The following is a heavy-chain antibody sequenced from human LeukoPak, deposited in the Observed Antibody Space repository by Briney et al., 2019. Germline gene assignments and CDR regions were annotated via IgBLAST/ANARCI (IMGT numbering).Heavy chain of an antibody. CDR1: GGTFSSYA. CDR2: IIPIFGTA. D-gene: IGHD3-22*01. CDR3: AILSSGYYFGYFDY. Sequence: GASVKVSCKASGGTFSSYAISWVRQAPGQGLEWMGGIIPIFGTANYAQKFRGRVTITADKSTSTAYMELSSLRSEDTAVYYCAILSSGYYFGYFDYWGQGTLVTVSS. V-gene: IGHV1-69*06. J-gene: IGHJ4*02.